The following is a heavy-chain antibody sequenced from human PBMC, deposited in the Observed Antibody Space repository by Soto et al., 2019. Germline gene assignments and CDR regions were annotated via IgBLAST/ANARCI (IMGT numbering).Heavy chain of an antibody. CDR3: ARDYSNGWDAFHI. J-gene: IGHJ3*02. D-gene: IGHD6-19*01. CDR2: IKQGGSEK. V-gene: IGHV3-7*01. CDR1: GFTFSSYW. Sequence: GGSLRLSCEASGFTFSSYWMSWVRQAPGKGLEWVANIKQGGSEKYYVESVKGRFTISRDNAKNSLYLQMNSLRAEDTAVYYCARDYSNGWDAFHIWGQGTMVTVSS.